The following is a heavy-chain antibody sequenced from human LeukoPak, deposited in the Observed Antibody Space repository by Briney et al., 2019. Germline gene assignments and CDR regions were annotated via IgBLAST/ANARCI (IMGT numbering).Heavy chain of an antibody. D-gene: IGHD7-27*01. V-gene: IGHV4-61*10. J-gene: IGHJ4*02. CDR2: IYYTET. Sequence: SETLSLTCSVSGGSFSSGSYYWSWIRQPAGKGLEWIGYIYYTETSYNPSLKSRVTISADTSKNQFSLKLYSVTAADTAVYYCATRKLGNDYWGQGTLVTVSS. CDR3: ATRKLGNDY. CDR1: GGSFSSGSYY.